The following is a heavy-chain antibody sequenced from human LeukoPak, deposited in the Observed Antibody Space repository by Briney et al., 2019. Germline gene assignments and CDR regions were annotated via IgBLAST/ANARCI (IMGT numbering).Heavy chain of an antibody. Sequence: RSGGSLRLSCAASGFTFSSYGMHWVRQAPGKGLEGVAFIRYDGSNKYYADSVKGRFTISRDNSKNPLYLQINSLRAEDTAVYYCAKDPLYGRGYWGQGTLVTVSS. J-gene: IGHJ4*02. CDR3: AKDPLYGRGY. D-gene: IGHD4-17*01. V-gene: IGHV3-30*02. CDR2: IRYDGSNK. CDR1: GFTFSSYG.